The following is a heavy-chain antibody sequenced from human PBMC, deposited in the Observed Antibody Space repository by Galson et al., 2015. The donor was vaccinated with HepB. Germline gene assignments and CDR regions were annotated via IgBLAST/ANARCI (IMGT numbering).Heavy chain of an antibody. Sequence: SLRLSCAASEFTFSSYWMNWVRQAPGKGLEWVAFISYDGSNKYYADSVKGRFTISRDNSKNTLYLQMNSLRPEDTAVYYCAREPYSSGWSKRGRYFDYWGQGALVTVSS. D-gene: IGHD6-19*01. CDR2: ISYDGSNK. V-gene: IGHV3-30-3*01. J-gene: IGHJ4*02. CDR1: EFTFSSYW. CDR3: AREPYSSGWSKRGRYFDY.